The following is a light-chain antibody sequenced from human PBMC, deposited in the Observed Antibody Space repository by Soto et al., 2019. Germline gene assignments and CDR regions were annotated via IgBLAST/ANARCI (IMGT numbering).Light chain of an antibody. CDR1: QSLLHSNGYSY. CDR2: LGS. V-gene: IGKV2-28*01. CDR3: MQALQTPIT. J-gene: IGKJ4*01. Sequence: DIVMTQSPLSLPVTPGESVSISCRSSQSLLHSNGYSYLEWYLQKPGQSPQLLIYLGSNRASGVPHRFSGSGSGIDFTLKISRVEAEDVGVYYCMQALQTPITFGGGTKVEVK.